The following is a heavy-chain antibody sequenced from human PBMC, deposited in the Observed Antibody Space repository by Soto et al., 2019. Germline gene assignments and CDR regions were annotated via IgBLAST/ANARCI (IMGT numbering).Heavy chain of an antibody. CDR1: GYTFTSYG. CDR3: ARDEGYTIPFGWFDP. D-gene: IGHD1-1*01. Sequence: QVQLVQSGAEVKKPGASVKVSCKASGYTFTSYGISWVRQAPGQGLEWMGWISAYNGNTNYAQKLQGRVTMTTDTPTSTDYRELRSLRSDDTAVYYCARDEGYTIPFGWFDPWGQGTLVTVSS. J-gene: IGHJ5*02. V-gene: IGHV1-18*01. CDR2: ISAYNGNT.